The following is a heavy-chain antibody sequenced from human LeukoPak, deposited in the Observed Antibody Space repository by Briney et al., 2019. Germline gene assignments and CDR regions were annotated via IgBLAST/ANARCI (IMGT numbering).Heavy chain of an antibody. D-gene: IGHD4-23*01. J-gene: IGHJ4*02. Sequence: GGSLRLSCAASGFTDRSYYMSGVRQAPGKGLEWVSVIYSCCSTYYADSVKGRFTLSRDNSKNTLYLQMNSLRAEGTAVYYCARDPGGKGDYWGQGTLVTVSS. CDR3: ARDPGGKGDY. CDR1: GFTDRSYY. CDR2: IYSCCST. V-gene: IGHV3-66*01.